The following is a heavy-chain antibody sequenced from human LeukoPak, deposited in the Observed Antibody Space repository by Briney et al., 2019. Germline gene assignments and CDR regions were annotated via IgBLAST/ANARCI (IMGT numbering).Heavy chain of an antibody. Sequence: SQTLSLTCAISGDSVSSNSAAWKWIRQSPSRGLEWLGRTYYRSKWYNDYAVSVKSRITINPDTSKNQFSLQLNSVTPEDTAVYYCAREADIAARPDAYYYYMDVWGKGTTVTVSS. CDR2: TYYRSKWYN. J-gene: IGHJ6*03. D-gene: IGHD6-6*01. CDR3: AREADIAARPDAYYYYMDV. CDR1: GDSVSSNSAA. V-gene: IGHV6-1*01.